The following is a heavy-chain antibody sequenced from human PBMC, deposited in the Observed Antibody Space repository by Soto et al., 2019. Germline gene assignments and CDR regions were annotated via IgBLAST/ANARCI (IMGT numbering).Heavy chain of an antibody. J-gene: IGHJ5*02. Sequence: PGGSLRLSCVASGFTFSSFEMNWIRQAPGKGPEWIAVINPSGRTISYADSVKGRFTISRDNAKNTVYLQVNNLSAADTAVYYCARGHDRITIFGVGTTRPRNNWFDPWGQGTLVTVSS. V-gene: IGHV3-48*03. CDR1: GFTFSSFE. CDR3: ARGHDRITIFGVGTTRPRNNWFDP. D-gene: IGHD3-3*01. CDR2: INPSGRTI.